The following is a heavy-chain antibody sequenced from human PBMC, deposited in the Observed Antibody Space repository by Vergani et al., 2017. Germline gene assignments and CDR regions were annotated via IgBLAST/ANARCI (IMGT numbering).Heavy chain of an antibody. CDR3: ATKSCGTPGCQIGYFRE. Sequence: QVHLVEFGGGVVQPGRSLRLSCVVPGFTSSHYGMHWVRQAPGKGLEWVAVISYDGTQKYYADSVKGRFTIPRDNSKSTLYLQMNSLRTEDTAVYYCATKSCGTPGCQIGYFREWGQGTLVTVSA. V-gene: IGHV3-30*03. CDR2: ISYDGTQK. CDR1: GFTSSHYG. J-gene: IGHJ1*01. D-gene: IGHD1-1*01.